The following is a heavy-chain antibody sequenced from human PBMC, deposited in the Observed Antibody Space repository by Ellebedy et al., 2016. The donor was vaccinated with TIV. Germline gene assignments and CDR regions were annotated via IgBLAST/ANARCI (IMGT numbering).Heavy chain of an antibody. J-gene: IGHJ3*02. D-gene: IGHD3-10*01. V-gene: IGHV3-21*06. CDR2: IRSTGSDK. CDR3: ARCRGGRLAAFDI. Sequence: PGGSLRLSCVASGFTFSNYNMNWVRQSPGKGLEWVSSIRSTGSDKYYAESVKGRFTISRDNAQNTLFLQMNSLRVEDTAVYYCARCRGGRLAAFDIWGQGTLVTVSS. CDR1: GFTFSNYN.